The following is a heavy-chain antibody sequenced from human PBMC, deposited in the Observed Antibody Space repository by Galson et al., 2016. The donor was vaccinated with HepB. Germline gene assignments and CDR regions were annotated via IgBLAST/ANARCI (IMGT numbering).Heavy chain of an antibody. CDR1: GGSVSSDVYH. CDR2: TYYGGRI. J-gene: IGHJ4*02. D-gene: IGHD3-16*01. Sequence: SETLSLTCTVSGGSVSSDVYHWSWIRQPPGKGLEWIGHTYYGGRISYNPSLMSRVSISLDTSKNQFSLKLSSVTAADTAVYSCASYLVGRGGTGYWGQGSLVTVSS. V-gene: IGHV4-61*08. CDR3: ASYLVGRGGTGY.